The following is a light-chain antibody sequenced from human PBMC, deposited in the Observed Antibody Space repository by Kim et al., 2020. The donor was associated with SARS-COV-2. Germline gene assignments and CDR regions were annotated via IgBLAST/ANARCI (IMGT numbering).Light chain of an antibody. V-gene: IGKV4-1*01. J-gene: IGKJ4*01. CDR1: QSVLYSSNNKNY. CDR3: QQYYSTPPVT. Sequence: DIVMTQSPDSLAVSLGERATINCKSSQSVLYSSNNKNYLAWYQQKPGQPPKLLIYWASTRESGVPDRFSGSGSGTDFTLTISGLQAEDVAVYYCQQYYSTPPVTFGGGTKVDIK. CDR2: WAS.